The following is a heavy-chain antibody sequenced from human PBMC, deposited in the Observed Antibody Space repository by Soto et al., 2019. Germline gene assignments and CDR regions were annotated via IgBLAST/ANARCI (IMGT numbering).Heavy chain of an antibody. CDR3: ARYWSAGPRYGAFDF. CDR1: GGTFSDFT. V-gene: IGHV1-69*06. Sequence: QVQLVQSGSEVKKPGSSVKVSCKASGGTFSDFTLSWLRQAPGRGLEWMGGIIPMIGATNNEQKLKGRLTITADKSTGTVYMELNSLRSDDTAGYYCARYWSAGPRYGAFDFWGQGTEVTVSP. D-gene: IGHD2-15*01. J-gene: IGHJ3*01. CDR2: IIPMIGAT.